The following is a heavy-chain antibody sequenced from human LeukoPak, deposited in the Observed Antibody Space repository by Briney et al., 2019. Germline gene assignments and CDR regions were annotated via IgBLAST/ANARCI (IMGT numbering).Heavy chain of an antibody. V-gene: IGHV3-13*01. CDR1: GFTFSTYD. J-gene: IGHJ3*02. Sequence: GGSLRLSCAAPGFTFSTYDMHWVRQGTGEGLEWVSGIGTQGDTHYPGSVKGRFTISRENADNSLYLQMNSLRAGDTAVYYCARGIFCNTTSCFTVRAFEIWGQGTMVTVSS. CDR2: IGTQGDT. CDR3: ARGIFCNTTSCFTVRAFEI. D-gene: IGHD2-2*02.